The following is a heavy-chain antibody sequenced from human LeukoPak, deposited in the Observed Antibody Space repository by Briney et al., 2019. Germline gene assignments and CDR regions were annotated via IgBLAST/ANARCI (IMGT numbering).Heavy chain of an antibody. CDR3: ARDDDSSSWYYYFDY. V-gene: IGHV1-69*13. CDR2: IIPIFGTA. J-gene: IGHJ4*02. CDR1: GYTFTSYG. Sequence: SVKVSCKASGYTFTSYGISWVRQAPGQGLEWMGGIIPIFGTANYAQKFQGRVTITADESTGTAYMELSSLRSEDTAVYYCARDDDSSSWYYYFDYWGQGTLVTVSS. D-gene: IGHD6-13*01.